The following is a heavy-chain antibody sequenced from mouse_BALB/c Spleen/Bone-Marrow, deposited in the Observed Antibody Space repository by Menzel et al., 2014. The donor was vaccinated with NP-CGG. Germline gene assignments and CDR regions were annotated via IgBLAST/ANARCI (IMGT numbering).Heavy chain of an antibody. J-gene: IGHJ4*01. V-gene: IGHV2-6-7*01. CDR3: AREPHYYAMDY. CDR2: IWGDGST. Sequence: VQLQESGPGLVAPSQSLSITCTVSGFSLTGYGVNWARQPPGKGLEWLGMIWGDGSTDYNSALKSRLSISKDNSKGQVFLKMNSLQTDDTARYYCAREPHYYAMDYWGQGTSVTVSS. CDR1: GFSLTGYG.